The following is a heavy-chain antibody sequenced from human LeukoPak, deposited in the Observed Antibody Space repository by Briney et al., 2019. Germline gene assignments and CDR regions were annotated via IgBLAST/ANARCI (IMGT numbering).Heavy chain of an antibody. CDR2: INPKSGGR. CDR3: ARDPAVWDSSGYYSHAFDI. Sequence: ASVKVSCKASGYTFTDYSMHWVRQAPGQGLEWMGWINPKSGGRKYAQKFQGRVTMTRDTSISTAYMELRSLRSDDTAVYYCARDPAVWDSSGYYSHAFDIWGQGTMVTVSS. CDR1: GYTFTDYS. J-gene: IGHJ3*02. V-gene: IGHV1-2*02. D-gene: IGHD3-22*01.